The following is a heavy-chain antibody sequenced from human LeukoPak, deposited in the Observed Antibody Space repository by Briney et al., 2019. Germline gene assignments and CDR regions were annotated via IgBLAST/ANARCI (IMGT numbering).Heavy chain of an antibody. D-gene: IGHD6-19*01. CDR2: IYGSGDT. Sequence: SETLSLTCTVSGGSISGWYWSWIRQPPGKGLEWIGYIYGSGDTNYNPSLKSRVTMSIDTSKNQFSLKLTSVTAADTATYYCARETSLAGFASGLGFNYWGQGILVTVSS. CDR1: GGSISGWY. CDR3: ARETSLAGFASGLGFNY. J-gene: IGHJ4*02. V-gene: IGHV4-59*01.